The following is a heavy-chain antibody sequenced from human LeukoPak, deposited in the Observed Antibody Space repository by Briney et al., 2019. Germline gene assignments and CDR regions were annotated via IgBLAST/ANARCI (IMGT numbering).Heavy chain of an antibody. D-gene: IGHD7-27*01. J-gene: IGHJ6*03. CDR2: VNHSGST. V-gene: IGHV4-34*01. CDR1: GGSFSGYY. CDR3: ARANWGTMYYYYYYMDV. Sequence: PSETLSLTCAVYGGSFSGYYWSWIRQPPGKGLEWIGEVNHSGSTNYNPSLKSRVTISVDTSKNQFSLQLNSVTPEDTAVYYCARANWGTMYYYYYYMDVWGKGTTVTVSS.